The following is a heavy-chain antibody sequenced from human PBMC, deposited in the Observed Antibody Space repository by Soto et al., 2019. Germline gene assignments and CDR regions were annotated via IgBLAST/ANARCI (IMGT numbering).Heavy chain of an antibody. CDR3: ARSQFYSGSGNYNNLIFDA. D-gene: IGHD3-10*01. CDR1: GGSIGGVGYS. CDR2: MYHSGTF. V-gene: IGHV4-30-2*01. Sequence: KPSETLSLTCAVSGGSIGGVGYSWSWIRQPPGGGLECIGYMYHSGTFLKSTSRKTRLTMSLDMSKNQFSLTLNSMTAADTAVYYCARSQFYSGSGNYNNLIFDAWGQGIQVTVSS. J-gene: IGHJ5*02.